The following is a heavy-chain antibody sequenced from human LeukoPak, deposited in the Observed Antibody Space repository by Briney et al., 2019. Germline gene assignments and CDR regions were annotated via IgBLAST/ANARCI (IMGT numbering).Heavy chain of an antibody. V-gene: IGHV3-23*01. CDR2: ISGSGGST. Sequence: GGSLRLSCAASGFTFSSYGMSWVRQAPGKGLEWVSAISGSGGSTYYADSVKGRFTISRDNSKNTLYLQMNSLRAEDTAVYYCAKVGTYCGGDCPYYFDYWGQGTLVTVSS. J-gene: IGHJ4*02. CDR3: AKVGTYCGGDCPYYFDY. D-gene: IGHD2-21*02. CDR1: GFTFSSYG.